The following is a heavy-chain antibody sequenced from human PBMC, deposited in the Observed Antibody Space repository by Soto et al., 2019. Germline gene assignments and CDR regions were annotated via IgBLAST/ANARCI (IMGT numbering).Heavy chain of an antibody. CDR1: DFTFSDYY. J-gene: IGHJ3*02. CDR2: IDTSSNAI. Sequence: GGSLRLSCEASDFTFSDYYMSWVRQAPGKGLEWVSYIDTSSNAIYYADSVKGRCTISRDNARKSLFLHMHSLRAEDTAVYYCATVKYGLTAPGAFDIWGCGTMVTVSS. V-gene: IGHV3-11*01. D-gene: IGHD4-17*01. CDR3: ATVKYGLTAPGAFDI.